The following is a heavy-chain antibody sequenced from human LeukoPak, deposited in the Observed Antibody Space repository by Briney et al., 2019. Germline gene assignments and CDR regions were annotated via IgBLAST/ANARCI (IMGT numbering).Heavy chain of an antibody. CDR1: GFTFSSYA. J-gene: IGHJ4*02. Sequence: GGSLRLSCAASGFTFSSYAMSWVRQAPGKGLEWVSAISGSGGSTYYADSVKGRFTISRDNSKNTLYLQMNSLRAEDTAVYYCAKDHYYDSSGYYIPFGYWGQGTLVTVSS. CDR2: ISGSGGST. D-gene: IGHD3-22*01. V-gene: IGHV3-23*01. CDR3: AKDHYYDSSGYYIPFGY.